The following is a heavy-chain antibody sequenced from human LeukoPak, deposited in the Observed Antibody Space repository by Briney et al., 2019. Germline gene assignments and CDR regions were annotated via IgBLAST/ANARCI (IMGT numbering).Heavy chain of an antibody. J-gene: IGHJ6*03. CDR2: ISSNGGST. V-gene: IGHV3-64*01. Sequence: PGGSLRLSCAASGFTFSSYAMHWVRQAPGKGLEYVSAISSNGGSTYYANSVKGRFTISRDNSKNTLYLQMGSLRAEDMAVYYCARDYYDSSGYEEGGYYYYMDVWGKGTTVTVSS. D-gene: IGHD3-22*01. CDR3: ARDYYDSSGYEEGGYYYYMDV. CDR1: GFTFSSYA.